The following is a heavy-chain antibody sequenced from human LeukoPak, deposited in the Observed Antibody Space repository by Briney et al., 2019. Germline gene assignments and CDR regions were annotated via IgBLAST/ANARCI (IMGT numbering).Heavy chain of an antibody. V-gene: IGHV5-51*01. CDR1: GYSFTSYW. CDR2: IYPGDSDT. Sequence: GESLKISCKGSGYSFTSYWIGWARQMPGKGLEWMGIIYPGDSDTRYSPSFQGQVTISADKSISTAYLQWSSLKASDTAMYYCPRQGVYYYDSSGPDYWGQGTLVTVSS. D-gene: IGHD3-22*01. CDR3: PRQGVYYYDSSGPDY. J-gene: IGHJ4*02.